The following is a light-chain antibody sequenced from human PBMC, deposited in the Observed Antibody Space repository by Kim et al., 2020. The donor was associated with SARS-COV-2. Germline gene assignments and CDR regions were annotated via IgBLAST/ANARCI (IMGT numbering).Light chain of an antibody. Sequence: EIVLTQSPGTVSLSPGERATLSCRASQSVSSSYLAWYQQKPGQAPRLLIYGESSRATGIPDRFSGSGSGTDFTLTISRLEPEDFAVYYCQQYGSSPLWTFGQGTKVDIK. CDR2: GES. J-gene: IGKJ1*01. V-gene: IGKV3-20*01. CDR3: QQYGSSPLWT. CDR1: QSVSSSY.